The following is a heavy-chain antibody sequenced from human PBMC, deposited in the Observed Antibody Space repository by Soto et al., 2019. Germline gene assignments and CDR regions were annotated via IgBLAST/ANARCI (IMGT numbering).Heavy chain of an antibody. CDR2: INPNSGGT. Sequence: QVQLVQSGAEVKKPGASVKVSCKASGYTFTGYYMHWVRQAPGQGLEWMGWINPNSGGTNYAQKFQGRVTMTRDTSISTAYMELSRLRSDDTAVYYCARGQLSKNYYYGMDVWGQGTTVTVSS. J-gene: IGHJ6*02. CDR3: ARGQLSKNYYYGMDV. CDR1: GYTFTGYY. V-gene: IGHV1-2*02. D-gene: IGHD6-6*01.